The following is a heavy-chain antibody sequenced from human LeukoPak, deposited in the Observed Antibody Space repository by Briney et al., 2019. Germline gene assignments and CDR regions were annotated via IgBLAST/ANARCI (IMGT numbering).Heavy chain of an antibody. Sequence: SVKVSCKASGFTFTSSAVQWVRQARGQRLEWIGWIVVGSGNTNYAQKFQGRVTMTRDTSTSTVYTELSSLRSEDTAVYYCARDGPRIAALGEDFDYWGQGTLVTVSS. J-gene: IGHJ4*02. V-gene: IGHV1-58*01. CDR3: ARDGPRIAALGEDFDY. CDR1: GFTFTSSA. D-gene: IGHD6-6*01. CDR2: IVVGSGNT.